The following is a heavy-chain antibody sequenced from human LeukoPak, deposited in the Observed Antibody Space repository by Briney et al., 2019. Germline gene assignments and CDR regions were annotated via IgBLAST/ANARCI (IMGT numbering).Heavy chain of an antibody. D-gene: IGHD3-10*01. CDR3: ARVRGRNWFDP. CDR1: GFTFSSYS. CDR2: ISSMSSYI. Sequence: PGGSLRLSCAASGFTFSSYSMNWVRQAPGKGLEWVSSISSMSSYIYYADSVKGRFTISRDKAKNTLYLQMNSLRAEDTAVYYCARVRGRNWFDPWGQGTLVTVSS. J-gene: IGHJ5*02. V-gene: IGHV3-21*01.